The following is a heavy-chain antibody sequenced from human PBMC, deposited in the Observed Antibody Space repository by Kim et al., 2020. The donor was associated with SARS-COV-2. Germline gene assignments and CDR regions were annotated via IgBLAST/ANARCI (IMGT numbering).Heavy chain of an antibody. Sequence: GGSLRLYCAASGFTFSSYWMHWVRQAPGKGLVWVSRINSDGSSTNYADSVKGRFTISRDNAKNTLYLQMNSLRAEDTAVYYCARDLVRGVIDGMDVWGQGTTVTVSS. V-gene: IGHV3-74*01. J-gene: IGHJ6*02. CDR1: GFTFSSYW. D-gene: IGHD3-10*01. CDR2: INSDGSST. CDR3: ARDLVRGVIDGMDV.